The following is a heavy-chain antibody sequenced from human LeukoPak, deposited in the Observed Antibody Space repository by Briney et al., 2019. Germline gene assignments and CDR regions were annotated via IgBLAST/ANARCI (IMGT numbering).Heavy chain of an antibody. J-gene: IGHJ4*02. CDR1: GGSMSSHY. Sequence: SETLSLTCNVSGGSMSSHYWSWIRQPPGKGLEWIGYIYSSGSTNYNPSLKSRVIISIDTSKNQFSLKLSSATAADTAVYYCARGTLTVAGLFDYWGQGTLVTVSS. CDR2: IYSSGST. CDR3: ARGTLTVAGLFDY. V-gene: IGHV4-59*11. D-gene: IGHD6-19*01.